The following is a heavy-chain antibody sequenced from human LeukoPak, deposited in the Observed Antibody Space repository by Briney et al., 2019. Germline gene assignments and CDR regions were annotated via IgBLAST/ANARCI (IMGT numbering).Heavy chain of an antibody. Sequence: GGSLRLSCAASGFTLSSYAMSWVRQAPGKGLDWVSSISGTSVNIEYADSVKGRFTISRDNSKNTLYLQMNSLRAEDTAVYYCAKKLPANREFDYWGQGTLVTVSS. V-gene: IGHV3-23*01. CDR3: AKKLPANREFDY. D-gene: IGHD1-14*01. CDR1: GFTLSSYA. J-gene: IGHJ4*02. CDR2: ISGTSVNI.